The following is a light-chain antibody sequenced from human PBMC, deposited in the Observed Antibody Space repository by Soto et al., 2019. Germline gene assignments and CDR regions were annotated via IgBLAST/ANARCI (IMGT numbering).Light chain of an antibody. CDR2: AAS. V-gene: IGKV1-39*01. J-gene: IGKJ1*01. CDR1: HTIMTY. CDR3: QQSYNSPET. Sequence: DIQMTQSPSSLSASVGDEVTITFRASHTIMTYLNWYQLKPGKPPRLLIYAASSLQSGVPSRFSGSGSGTDLTLTINSLQHEDFATSSCQQSYNSPETFGQGTKVDI.